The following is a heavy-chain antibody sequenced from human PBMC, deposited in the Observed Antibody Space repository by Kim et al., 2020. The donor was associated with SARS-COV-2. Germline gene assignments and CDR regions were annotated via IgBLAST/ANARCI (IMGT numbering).Heavy chain of an antibody. CDR2: MWGDKSRI. CDR1: GFSFSRYS. J-gene: IGHJ4*02. D-gene: IGHD3-9*01. CDR3: AKDLVPDSAYDIDS. Sequence: GGSLRLSCVTSGFSFSRYSMSWVRQAPGKGLEWVATMWGDKSRIFHADSVKGRFTISRDNSKDTLYLQMNSLRVEDTAIYYCAKDLVPDSAYDIDSWGQGILVSVSS. V-gene: IGHV3-23*03.